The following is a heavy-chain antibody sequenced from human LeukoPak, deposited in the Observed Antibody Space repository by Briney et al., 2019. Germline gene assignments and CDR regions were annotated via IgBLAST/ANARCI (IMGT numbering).Heavy chain of an antibody. CDR2: INPNSGGT. CDR1: GYTFTGYY. D-gene: IGHD3-10*01. J-gene: IGHJ4*02. CDR3: ARDAQERQTKPYGSGSYSDY. V-gene: IGHV1-2*02. Sequence: ASVKVSCKASGYTFTGYYMHWVRQAPGQGLEWMGWINPNSGGTNYAQKFQGRVTMTRDTSISTAYMELSRLRSDDTAVYYCARDAQERQTKPYGSGSYSDYWGQGTLVTVSS.